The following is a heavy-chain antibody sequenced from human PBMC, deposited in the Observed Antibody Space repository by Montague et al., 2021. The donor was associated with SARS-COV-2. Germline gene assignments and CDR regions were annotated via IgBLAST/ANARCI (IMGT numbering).Heavy chain of an antibody. Sequence: SETLSLTCAVYGGSFSGYHWNWIRQPPGKGLEWIGEINHGGITNYNPSLKSRLTISAGTSKNQFSLKLTSVAAADTAVYYCARLRDGVVPSPILGVGPYYSYYFIDVWGKGTTVTVPS. V-gene: IGHV4-34*01. J-gene: IGHJ6*03. D-gene: IGHD3-10*01. CDR3: ARLRDGVVPSPILGVGPYYSYYFIDV. CDR2: INHGGIT. CDR1: GGSFSGYH.